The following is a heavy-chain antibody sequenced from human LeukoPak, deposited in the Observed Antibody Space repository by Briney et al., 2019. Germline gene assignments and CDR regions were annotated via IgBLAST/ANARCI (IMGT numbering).Heavy chain of an antibody. J-gene: IGHJ4*02. CDR2: IKQDGSQK. V-gene: IGHV3-7*01. Sequence: GGSLRLSCAASGFTFSTYWVTWVRQAPGKGLEWVANIKQDGSQKYYVDSVKGRFTISRDNAKNSLYLQVNSLRAEDTAIYYCTRDFSSGDWSQGTLVTVSS. CDR3: TRDFSSGD. CDR1: GFTFSTYW. D-gene: IGHD3-3*01.